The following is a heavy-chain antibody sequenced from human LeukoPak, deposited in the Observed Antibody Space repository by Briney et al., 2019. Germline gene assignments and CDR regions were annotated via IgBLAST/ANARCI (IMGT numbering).Heavy chain of an antibody. Sequence: SVKLSFKASGGTFSSYAISWVRHAPAQGLELMGMIIPILGIANYAQKFQGRVTITADKSTSTAYMELSSLRSEETAVYYCTFTKESIVGATGHFDYWGQGTLVIVSS. J-gene: IGHJ4*02. CDR1: GGTFSSYA. CDR3: TFTKESIVGATGHFDY. V-gene: IGHV1-69*04. CDR2: IIPILGIA. D-gene: IGHD1-26*01.